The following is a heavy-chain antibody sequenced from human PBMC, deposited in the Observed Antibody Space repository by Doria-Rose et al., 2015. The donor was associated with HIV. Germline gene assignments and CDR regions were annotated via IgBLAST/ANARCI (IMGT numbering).Heavy chain of an antibody. CDR2: IFSDDER. CDR1: GVSLSSPGMG. Sequence: QVQLVQSGPVLVKPTETLTLTCTVSGVSLSSPGMGVSWIRQPPGKALEWLANIFSDDERTDNKTLKSRLTIARGTSKSQVVLTMTDMDPVDTATYYCARIKSSRWYHKYYFDFWGQGTLVIVSA. V-gene: IGHV2-26*01. D-gene: IGHD6-13*01. CDR3: ARIKSSRWYHKYYFDF. J-gene: IGHJ4*02.